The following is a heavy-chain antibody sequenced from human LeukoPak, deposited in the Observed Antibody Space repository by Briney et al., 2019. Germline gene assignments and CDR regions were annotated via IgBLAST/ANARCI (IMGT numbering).Heavy chain of an antibody. D-gene: IGHD3-10*01. Sequence: ASVKVSCKASGYTFTSYGISWVRQAPGQGLEWMGWISAYNGNTNYAQKLQGRVTMTTDTSTSTAYMELRSLRSDDTAVYYCARDKTYYYGSGSYYYYYYGMDVWGQGTTVTVSS. CDR2: ISAYNGNT. J-gene: IGHJ6*02. V-gene: IGHV1-18*01. CDR1: GYTFTSYG. CDR3: ARDKTYYYGSGSYYYYYYGMDV.